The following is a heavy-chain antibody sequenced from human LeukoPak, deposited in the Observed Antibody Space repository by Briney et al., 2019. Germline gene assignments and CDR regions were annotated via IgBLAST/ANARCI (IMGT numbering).Heavy chain of an antibody. J-gene: IGHJ5*02. D-gene: IGHD3-10*01. Sequence: ASVKVSCTASGYTFTGYYMHWVRQAPGQGLEWMGWINPNSGGTNYAQKFQGRVTMTRDTSNSTAYMELSRLRSDDTAVYYCARVTPSRDVLLVRGLKRFDPWGQGTLVTVSS. V-gene: IGHV1-2*02. CDR3: ARVTPSRDVLLVRGLKRFDP. CDR2: INPNSGGT. CDR1: GYTFTGYY.